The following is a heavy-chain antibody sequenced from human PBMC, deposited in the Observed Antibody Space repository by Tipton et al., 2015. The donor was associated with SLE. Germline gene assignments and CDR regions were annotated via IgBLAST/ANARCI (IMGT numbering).Heavy chain of an antibody. J-gene: IGHJ5*02. V-gene: IGHV3-33*01. Sequence: SLRLSCAASGFDFFSYGMHWVRQVPGKGLEWVAITWYDGSKEYYADSVKGRFTVSRDNSKNTMYLQMNSLRAEDTAVYFCARDNSGWESGYFFDRWGQGALVTVSS. D-gene: IGHD2-15*01. CDR1: GFDFFSYG. CDR2: TWYDGSKE. CDR3: ARDNSGWESGYFFDR.